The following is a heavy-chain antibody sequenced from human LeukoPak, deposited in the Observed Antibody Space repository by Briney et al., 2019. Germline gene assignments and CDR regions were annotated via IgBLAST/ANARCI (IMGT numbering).Heavy chain of an antibody. J-gene: IGHJ4*02. CDR3: ARGDVDTADFDY. CDR1: GYTFTGYY. V-gene: IGHV1-2*02. D-gene: IGHD5-18*01. Sequence: AAVKVSCKASGYTFTGYYIHWVRQAPGQGLEGMGWINPNSGGTNYAQKFQGRVTMTRDTSISTAYMELSRLRSDDTAVYYCARGDVDTADFDYWGQGTLVTVSS. CDR2: INPNSGGT.